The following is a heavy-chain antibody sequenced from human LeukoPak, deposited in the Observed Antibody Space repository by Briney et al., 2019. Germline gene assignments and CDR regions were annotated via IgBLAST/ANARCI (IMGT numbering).Heavy chain of an antibody. Sequence: GGSLRLSCAASGFTFSSYAMHWVRQAPGKGLEWVAVISYDGSNKYYADSVKGRFTISRDNSKNTLYLQMNSLRGEDTALYYCAKGGIYRGYYYYMDVWGKGTTVTISS. CDR1: GFTFSSYA. J-gene: IGHJ6*03. D-gene: IGHD6-13*01. V-gene: IGHV3-30*04. CDR2: ISYDGSNK. CDR3: AKGGIYRGYYYYMDV.